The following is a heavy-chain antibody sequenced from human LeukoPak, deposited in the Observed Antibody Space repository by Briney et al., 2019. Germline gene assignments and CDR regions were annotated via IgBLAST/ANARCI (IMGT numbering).Heavy chain of an antibody. Sequence: ASVKVSCKASGYTLTSYGISWVRQAPGQGLEWMGWISAYNGNTNYAQNLQGRVTMTTDKSTSTAYMELSSLRSEDTAVYYCASGDSSGWYAFDYWGQGTLVTVSS. D-gene: IGHD6-19*01. CDR1: GYTLTSYG. J-gene: IGHJ4*02. CDR2: ISAYNGNT. V-gene: IGHV1-18*01. CDR3: ASGDSSGWYAFDY.